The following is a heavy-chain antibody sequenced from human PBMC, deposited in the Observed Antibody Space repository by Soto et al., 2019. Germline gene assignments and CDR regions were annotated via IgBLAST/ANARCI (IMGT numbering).Heavy chain of an antibody. CDR1: GFTFSSYA. J-gene: IGHJ4*02. Sequence: EVQLLESGGGLVQPGGSLRLSCAASGFTFSSYAMSWVRQAPGKGLEWVSAISGSGGSIFYADSVKGRFTISRDNSKNALYLQMNSLRAEDTALYYCAKNPILYCLGDCYSAIHYFDSWGQGTLVTVSS. CDR3: AKNPILYCLGDCYSAIHYFDS. CDR2: ISGSGGSI. V-gene: IGHV3-23*01. D-gene: IGHD2-21*02.